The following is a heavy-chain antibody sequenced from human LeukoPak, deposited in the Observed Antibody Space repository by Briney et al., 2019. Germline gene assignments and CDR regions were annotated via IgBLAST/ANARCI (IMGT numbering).Heavy chain of an antibody. Sequence: ASVKVSCKASGYTFTSYGISWVRQAPGQGLEWMGWISAYNGNTNYAQKLQGRVTMTTDTSTSTAYMELRSLRSDDTAVYYCARVEDFYGSGSYYNSRWGQGTLVTVSS. J-gene: IGHJ4*02. D-gene: IGHD3-10*01. CDR3: ARVEDFYGSGSYYNSR. V-gene: IGHV1-18*01. CDR2: ISAYNGNT. CDR1: GYTFTSYG.